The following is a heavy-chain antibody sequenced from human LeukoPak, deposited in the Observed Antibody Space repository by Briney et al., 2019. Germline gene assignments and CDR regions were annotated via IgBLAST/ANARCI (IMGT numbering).Heavy chain of an antibody. CDR2: FRPSGGT. Sequence: KPSETLSLTCTVSGDSISSYYWTWIRQPAGKGLEWIGRFRPSGGTDYNPSLKSRVAMSVDTSKNQFSMSLSSLTAADTAVYYCAKNYDGAFDYWGQGTLVTVSS. V-gene: IGHV4-4*07. CDR3: AKNYDGAFDY. J-gene: IGHJ4*02. CDR1: GDSISSYY. D-gene: IGHD3-10*01.